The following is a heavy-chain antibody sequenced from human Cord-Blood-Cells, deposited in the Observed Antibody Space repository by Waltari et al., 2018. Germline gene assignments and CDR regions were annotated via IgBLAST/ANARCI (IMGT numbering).Heavy chain of an antibody. D-gene: IGHD7-27*01. CDR1: GGSFSGYY. V-gene: IGHV4-34*01. CDR2: INHSGST. Sequence: QVQLQQWGAGLLKPSEPLSLTCAVYGGSFSGYYWSWIRQPPGKGLEWIGEINHSGSTNYNPSLKSRVTISVDTSKNQFSLKLSSVTAADTAVYYCARERESGTGDDAFDIWGQGTMVTVSS. J-gene: IGHJ3*02. CDR3: ARERESGTGDDAFDI.